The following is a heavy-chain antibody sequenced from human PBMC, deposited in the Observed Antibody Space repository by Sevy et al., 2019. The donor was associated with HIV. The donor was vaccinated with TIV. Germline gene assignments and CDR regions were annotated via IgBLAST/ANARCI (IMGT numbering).Heavy chain of an antibody. CDR1: GYSFTSYW. J-gene: IGHJ3*02. V-gene: IGHV5-51*01. D-gene: IGHD5-12*01. CDR3: ARRGNYRGYRGGDAFDI. CDR2: IYPGDSDT. Sequence: GESLKISCKGSGYSFTSYWIGWVRQMPGKGLEWMGIIYPGDSDTRYSPSFQGQVTISADKSISTAYLQWSSLKASDTAMYYGARRGNYRGYRGGDAFDIWGQGTMVTVSS.